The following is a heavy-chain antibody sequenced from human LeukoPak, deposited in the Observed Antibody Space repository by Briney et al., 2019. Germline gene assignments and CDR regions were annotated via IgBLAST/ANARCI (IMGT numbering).Heavy chain of an antibody. CDR1: GYTFTGYY. CDR2: INPNSGGT. CDR3: ARSGRGTYYYFDL. V-gene: IGHV1-2*02. D-gene: IGHD5-12*01. Sequence: ASVKVSCKASGYTFTGYYMHWVRQAPGQGLEWMGWINPNSGGTNYAQKFYARVTMTRDTSISTAYMELSSLTSDDTAVYYCARSGRGTYYYFDLWGKGTLVTVSS. J-gene: IGHJ4*02.